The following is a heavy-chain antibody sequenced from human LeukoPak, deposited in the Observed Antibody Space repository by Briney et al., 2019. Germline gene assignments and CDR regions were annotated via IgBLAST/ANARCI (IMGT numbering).Heavy chain of an antibody. CDR2: INSDGSST. D-gene: IGHD4-17*01. CDR1: GFTFSSYW. Sequence: GGSLRLSCAASGFTFSSYWMHWVRQAPGKGLVWVSRINSDGSSTSYADSVKGRFTISRDNSKNTLYLQMNSLRAEDTAVYYCAKAHYGDLSYYYYYYMDVWGKGTTVTVSS. J-gene: IGHJ6*03. CDR3: AKAHYGDLSYYYYYYMDV. V-gene: IGHV3-74*01.